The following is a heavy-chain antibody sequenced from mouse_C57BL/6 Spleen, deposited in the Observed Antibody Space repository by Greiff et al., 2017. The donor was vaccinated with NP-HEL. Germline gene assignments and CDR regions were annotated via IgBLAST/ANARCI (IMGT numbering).Heavy chain of an antibody. J-gene: IGHJ2*01. Sequence: VQGVESGAELVKPGASVKLSCKASGYTFTEYTIHWVKQRSGQGLEWIGWFYPGSGSIKYNEKFKDKATLTADKSSSTVYMELSRLTSEDSAVYFCARHEAHYYGSSYYFDYWGQGTTLTVSS. CDR3: ARHEAHYYGSSYYFDY. CDR2: FYPGSGSI. CDR1: GYTFTEYT. V-gene: IGHV1-62-2*01. D-gene: IGHD1-1*01.